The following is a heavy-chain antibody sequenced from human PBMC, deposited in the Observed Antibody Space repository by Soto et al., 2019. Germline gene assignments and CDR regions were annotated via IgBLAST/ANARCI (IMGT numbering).Heavy chain of an antibody. Sequence: SETLSLTCTVSGGSISSGGYYWSWIRQHPGKGLEWIGYIYYSGSTYYNPSLKSRVTISVDTSKNQFSLKLSSVTAADTAVYYCASVQYSSSWYVWFDPWGQGTLVTVSS. CDR3: ASVQYSSSWYVWFDP. CDR1: GGSISSGGYY. CDR2: IYYSGST. V-gene: IGHV4-31*03. J-gene: IGHJ5*02. D-gene: IGHD6-13*01.